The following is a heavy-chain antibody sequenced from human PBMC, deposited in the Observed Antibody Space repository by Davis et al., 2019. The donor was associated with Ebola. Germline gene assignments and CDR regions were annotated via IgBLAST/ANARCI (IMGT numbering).Heavy chain of an antibody. CDR3: ARGRGIAVAGRDLDY. V-gene: IGHV4-34*01. CDR2: INHSGST. D-gene: IGHD6-19*01. Sequence: PSETLSLTCAVYGGSFSGYYWSWIRQPPGKGLEWIGEINHSGSTNYNPSLKSRVTISVDTSKNQFSLKLSSVTAADTAVYYCARGRGIAVAGRDLDYWGQGTLVTVSS. J-gene: IGHJ4*02. CDR1: GGSFSGYY.